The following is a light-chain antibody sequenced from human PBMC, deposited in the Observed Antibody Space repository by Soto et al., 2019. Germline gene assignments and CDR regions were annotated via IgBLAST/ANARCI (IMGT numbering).Light chain of an antibody. Sequence: DIQMTQSPSCLSASVGDRVTITCRASQSISPYLNWYQHKPGKAPKLLIFASSTLHSGVPSRFSGSGSGTDFTLTISALQPEDFATYYCQQTYTTPCSFGQGTKLETK. CDR3: QQTYTTPCS. V-gene: IGKV1-39*01. CDR1: QSISPY. CDR2: ASS. J-gene: IGKJ2*04.